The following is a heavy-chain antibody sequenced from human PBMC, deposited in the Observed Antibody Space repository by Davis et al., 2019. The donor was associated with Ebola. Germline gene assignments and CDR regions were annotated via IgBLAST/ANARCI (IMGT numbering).Heavy chain of an antibody. Sequence: PSETLSLTCAVYGGSFSGYYWSWIRQPPGKGLEWIGEINHSGSTNYNPSLKSRVTISVETSKNQFSLKLSSVTAADTAVYYCARGKQLGWFDPWGQGTLVTVSS. CDR2: INHSGST. CDR1: GGSFSGYY. CDR3: ARGKQLGWFDP. V-gene: IGHV4-34*01. D-gene: IGHD6-13*01. J-gene: IGHJ5*02.